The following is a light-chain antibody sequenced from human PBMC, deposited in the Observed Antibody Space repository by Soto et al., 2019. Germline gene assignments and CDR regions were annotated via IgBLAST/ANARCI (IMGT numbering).Light chain of an antibody. Sequence: QSALTQPASVSGSPGQSITISCTGTSSDVGGYNYVSWYQQHTGKAHKLMIYDVSNRPSGVSNRFSGSKSGNTASLTISGLQAEDEADYYCSSYTSISTVVFGGGTKLTGL. CDR3: SSYTSISTVV. J-gene: IGLJ2*01. CDR2: DVS. V-gene: IGLV2-14*01. CDR1: SSDVGGYNY.